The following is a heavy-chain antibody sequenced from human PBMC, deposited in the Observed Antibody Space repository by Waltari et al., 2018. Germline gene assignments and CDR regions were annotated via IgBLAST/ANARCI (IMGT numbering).Heavy chain of an antibody. J-gene: IGHJ5*02. D-gene: IGHD1-7*01. CDR1: GYTFTGYY. V-gene: IGHV1-2*02. CDR2: VNPNSGGP. Sequence: QVQLVQSGAEVKKPGASVKVSCKDSGYTFTGYYMNAWRQAPGQGLEWLGWVNPNSGGPNYAQKFKGKVTMTRDTSISTAYMELSRLRSDDTAVYYCARRGANWNYLAWGQGTLVTVS. CDR3: ARRGANWNYLA.